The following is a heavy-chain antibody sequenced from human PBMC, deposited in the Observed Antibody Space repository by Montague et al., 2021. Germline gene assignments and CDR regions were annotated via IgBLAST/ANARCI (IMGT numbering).Heavy chain of an antibody. Sequence: SETLSLTCAVYGGSLSGYIWNWIRQPPGRDLEWIGQISHTGSTSYNPSLKSRVTMSVDTSKNHVSLRLSSVTAADTAVYYCTRGEVAVTGIDYWGQGALVTVPS. J-gene: IGHJ4*02. D-gene: IGHD6-19*01. CDR2: ISHTGST. CDR1: GGSLSGYI. V-gene: IGHV4-34*01. CDR3: TRGEVAVTGIDY.